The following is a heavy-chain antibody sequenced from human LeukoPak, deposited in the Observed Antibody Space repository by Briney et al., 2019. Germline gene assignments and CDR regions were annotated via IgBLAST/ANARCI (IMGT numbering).Heavy chain of an antibody. D-gene: IGHD2-2*02. Sequence: ASVKVSCKASGGTFSSYTISWVRQAPGQGLEWMGRIFPILGIANYAQKFQGRVTITADKSTSTAYMELSSLRSEDTAVYYCARDVGETLIPAAITLNWFDPWGQGTLVTVSS. CDR2: IFPILGIA. CDR3: ARDVGETLIPAAITLNWFDP. V-gene: IGHV1-69*04. J-gene: IGHJ5*02. CDR1: GGTFSSYT.